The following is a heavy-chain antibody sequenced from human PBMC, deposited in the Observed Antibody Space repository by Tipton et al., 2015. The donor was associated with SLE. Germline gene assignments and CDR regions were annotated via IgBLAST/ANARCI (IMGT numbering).Heavy chain of an antibody. D-gene: IGHD3-3*01. CDR3: AKLGLGVVIDY. Sequence: SLRLSCAASGFAFSSYAMSWVRQAPGKGLEWVSFIYSAGTTTYYADSVKGRFTISRDNSKNTLYLQMNSLRDEDTAVYYCAKLGLGVVIDYWGQGTLVTVPS. CDR2: IYSAGTTT. CDR1: GFAFSSYA. V-gene: IGHV3-23*03. J-gene: IGHJ4*02.